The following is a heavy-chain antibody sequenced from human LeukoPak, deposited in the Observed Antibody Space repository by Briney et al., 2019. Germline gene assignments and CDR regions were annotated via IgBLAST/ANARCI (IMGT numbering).Heavy chain of an antibody. J-gene: IGHJ5*02. CDR1: GFAFRNYI. CDR2: ISYDGTNT. Sequence: GGSLRLSCAASGFAFRNYITHWVRQAPGKGLEWVAVISYDGTNTDYADSVKGRFTISRDNSKKTLYLQMSSLRGDDTAVYYCARGIKDDYHSGRTEGRFDPWGQGTLVTVYS. V-gene: IGHV3-30*04. CDR3: ARGIKDDYHSGRTEGRFDP. D-gene: IGHD3-10*01.